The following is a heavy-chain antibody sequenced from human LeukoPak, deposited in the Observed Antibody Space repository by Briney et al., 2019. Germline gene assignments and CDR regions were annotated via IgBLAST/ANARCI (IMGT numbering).Heavy chain of an antibody. CDR2: ISYDGSNK. J-gene: IGHJ4*02. CDR1: GFTFSSYA. CDR3: ARAREWLRDPLYYFDF. D-gene: IGHD5-12*01. V-gene: IGHV3-30-3*01. Sequence: GGSLRLSCAASGFTFSSYAMHWVRQAPGRGLEWVAVISYDGSNKYYADSVKGRFTISRDNSKNTLYLQMNSLRAEDTAVYYCARAREWLRDPLYYFDFLGQGTLVTVSS.